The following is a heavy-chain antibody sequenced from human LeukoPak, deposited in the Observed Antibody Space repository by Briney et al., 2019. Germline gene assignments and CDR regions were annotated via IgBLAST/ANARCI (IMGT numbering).Heavy chain of an antibody. Sequence: SVRVSXKASGGTFSSYAISWVRQAPGQGLEWMGRIIPIFGTANYAQKFQGRVTITTDESTSTAYMELSSLRSEDTAVYYCATGLGGYSGYDPPGYWGQGTLVTVSS. D-gene: IGHD5-12*01. CDR3: ATGLGGYSGYDPPGY. V-gene: IGHV1-69*05. J-gene: IGHJ4*02. CDR2: IIPIFGTA. CDR1: GGTFSSYA.